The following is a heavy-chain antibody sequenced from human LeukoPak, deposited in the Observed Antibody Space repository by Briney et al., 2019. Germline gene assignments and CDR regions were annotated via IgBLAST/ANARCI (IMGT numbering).Heavy chain of an antibody. J-gene: IGHJ5*02. CDR3: AREYCSSTSCYGWFDP. D-gene: IGHD2-2*01. CDR2: INHSGST. V-gene: IGHV4-34*01. CDR1: GGSFSGYY. Sequence: PSETLSLTCAVYGGSFSGYYWSWIRQPPGKGLEWIGEINHSGSTNYNPSLKSRVTISVDTSKNQFSLKLSSMTAADTAVYYCAREYCSSTSCYGWFDPWGQGTLVTVSS.